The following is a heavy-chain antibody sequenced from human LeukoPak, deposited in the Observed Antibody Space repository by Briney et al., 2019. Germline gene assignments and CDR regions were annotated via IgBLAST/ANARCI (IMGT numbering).Heavy chain of an antibody. V-gene: IGHV3-21*01. CDR2: IHSSSGSI. CDR1: GFTFSSYA. Sequence: GGSLRLSCAASGFTFSSYAMNWVRQAPGRGLEWVSSIHSSSGSIYYADSLKGRFTISRDNAKNSLYLQMNSLRAEDTAVYYCARDLAWDAFDIWGQGTMVTVSS. CDR3: ARDLAWDAFDI. J-gene: IGHJ3*02.